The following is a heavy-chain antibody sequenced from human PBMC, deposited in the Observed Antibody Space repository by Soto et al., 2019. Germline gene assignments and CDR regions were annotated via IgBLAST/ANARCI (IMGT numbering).Heavy chain of an antibody. CDR2: VSFDGCNK. Sequence: QVLLVESGGGVVQPGRSLRLSCAASGFTFSTHAMHWVRQAPGKGLECVAIVSFDGCNKYYADSVKGRFTISRDNSKNTLYLQMSGLTPEDTAVYYCARDQTGITTAGGGRIDHWGQGTLVTVSS. V-gene: IGHV3-30-3*01. CDR1: GFTFSTHA. CDR3: ARDQTGITTAGGGRIDH. D-gene: IGHD6-13*01. J-gene: IGHJ4*02.